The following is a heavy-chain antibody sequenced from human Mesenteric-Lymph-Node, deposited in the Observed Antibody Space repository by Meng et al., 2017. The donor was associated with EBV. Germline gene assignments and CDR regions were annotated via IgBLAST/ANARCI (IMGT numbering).Heavy chain of an antibody. J-gene: IGHJ4*02. CDR2: IYWDDDK. CDR1: GFSLSTSGVG. D-gene: IGHD1-26*01. V-gene: IGHV2-5*02. Sequence: QITFKESGPTLVKPTQTLTLTCTFSGFSLSTSGVGVDWIRQPPGKALEWLAFIYWDDDKRYSPSLKSRLTITKDTSKNQVVLSMTNMDPVDTGTYFCAHSDVGIIPFDSWGQGTLVTVSS. CDR3: AHSDVGIIPFDS.